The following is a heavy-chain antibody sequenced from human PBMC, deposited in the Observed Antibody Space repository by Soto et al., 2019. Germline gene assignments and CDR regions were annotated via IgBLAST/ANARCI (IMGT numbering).Heavy chain of an antibody. CDR2: ISGSGGST. CDR1: GFTFSSYA. D-gene: IGHD6-6*01. J-gene: IGHJ4*02. V-gene: IGHV3-23*01. CDR3: AKDGYSRGYSSSSYFDY. Sequence: HPGGSLRLSCAASGFTFSSYAMSWVRQAPGKGLEWVSAISGSGGSTYYADSVKGRFTISRDNSKNTLYLQMNSLRAEDTAVYYCAKDGYSRGYSSSSYFDYWGQGTLVTVSS.